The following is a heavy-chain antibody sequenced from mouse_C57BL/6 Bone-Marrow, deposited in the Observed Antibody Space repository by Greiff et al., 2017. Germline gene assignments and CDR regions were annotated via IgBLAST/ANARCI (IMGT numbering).Heavy chain of an antibody. CDR3: ERRGGDYWYFDV. CDR1: GFTFSDYG. J-gene: IGHJ1*03. V-gene: IGHV5-17*01. CDR2: ISRGSSTI. Sequence: EVQVVESGGGLVKPGASLKLSCAASGFTFSDYGMHWVRQAPEKGLEWVAYISRGSSTIYYADTVKGRFTISRDNAKNTLFLQMTSLRSEDTAMCYCERRGGDYWYFDVWGTGTTVTVSS.